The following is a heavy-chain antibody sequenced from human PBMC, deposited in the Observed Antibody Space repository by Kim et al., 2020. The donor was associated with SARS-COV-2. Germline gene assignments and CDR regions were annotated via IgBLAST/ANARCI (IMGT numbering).Heavy chain of an antibody. Sequence: GGSLRLSCAASGFTFSSYWMHWVRQAPGKGLVWVSRINSDGSSTSYADSVKGRFTISRDNAKNTLYLQMNSLRAEDTAVYYCARDIRGYCSGGLCYYYYYGMDVWGQGTTVTVSS. J-gene: IGHJ6*02. D-gene: IGHD2-15*01. CDR1: GFTFSSYW. V-gene: IGHV3-74*01. CDR3: ARDIRGYCSGGLCYYYYYGMDV. CDR2: INSDGSST.